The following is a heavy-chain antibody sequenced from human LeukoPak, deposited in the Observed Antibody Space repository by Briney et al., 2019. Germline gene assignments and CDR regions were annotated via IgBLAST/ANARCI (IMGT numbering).Heavy chain of an antibody. CDR3: ARDYHGLDY. CDR1: GFTFRNFG. J-gene: IGHJ4*02. V-gene: IGHV3-33*01. D-gene: IGHD2-2*01. CDR2: IWYDGNNK. Sequence: PGRSLRLSCAASGFTFRNFGMHWVRQAPGKGLEWVAVIWYDGNNKYYADSVKGRFTISRDNSKNTLYLQMKSPRAEDTAVYYCARDYHGLDYWGQGTLVTVSS.